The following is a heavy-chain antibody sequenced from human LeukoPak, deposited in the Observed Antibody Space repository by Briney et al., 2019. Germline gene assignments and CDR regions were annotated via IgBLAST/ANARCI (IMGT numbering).Heavy chain of an antibody. CDR3: ARLDTAMVQNDY. D-gene: IGHD5-18*01. CDR2: INPNSGGT. Sequence: ASVKVSCKASGYTFTGYYMHWVRQAPGQGLEWMGWINPNSGGTNCARKFQGRVTMTRDTSISTAYMELSRLRSDDTAVYYCARLDTAMVQNDYWGQGTLVTVSS. J-gene: IGHJ4*02. CDR1: GYTFTGYY. V-gene: IGHV1-2*02.